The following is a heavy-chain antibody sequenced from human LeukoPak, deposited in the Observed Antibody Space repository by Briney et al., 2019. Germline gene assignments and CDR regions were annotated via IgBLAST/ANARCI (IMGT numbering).Heavy chain of an antibody. V-gene: IGHV3-20*04. CDR1: GFTFDDYG. J-gene: IGHJ6*03. CDR2: INWNGGST. Sequence: GGSLRLSCAASGFTFDDYGMSWVRQAPWKGLEWVSGINWNGGSTGYADSVKGRFNISRDNAKNSLYLQMNSLRAEDTALYYCARDRSHCIDVWGKGTTVTVSS. CDR3: ARDRSHCIDV.